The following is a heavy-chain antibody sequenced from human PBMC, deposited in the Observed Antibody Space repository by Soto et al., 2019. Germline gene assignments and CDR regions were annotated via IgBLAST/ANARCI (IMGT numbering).Heavy chain of an antibody. J-gene: IGHJ4*02. CDR1: GFTFSSYS. V-gene: IGHV3-21*01. CDR2: ISSSSSCI. D-gene: IGHD1-20*01. Sequence: VQLVESVGGLVKPGGSLRLSCAASGFTFSSYSMNWVRQAPGKGLEWVSSISSSSSCIYYADSVEGRFTTSRANATNALYLQMNSLRAEDTAVYYCASITGRDYWGQGTLVTVSS. CDR3: ASITGRDY.